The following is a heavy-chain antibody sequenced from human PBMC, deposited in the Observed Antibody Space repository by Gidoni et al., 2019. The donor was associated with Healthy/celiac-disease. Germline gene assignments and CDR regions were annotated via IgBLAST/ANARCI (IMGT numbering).Heavy chain of an antibody. Sequence: EVQLVESGGGLVQPGRSLRLSCTASGFTFGDYAMSWFRQAPGKGLEWVGFIRSKAYGGTTEYAASVKGRFTISRDDSKSIAYLQMNSLKTEDTAVYYCTRETIAVAERNWFDPWGQGTLVTVSS. J-gene: IGHJ5*02. V-gene: IGHV3-49*03. CDR3: TRETIAVAERNWFDP. CDR2: IRSKAYGGTT. D-gene: IGHD6-19*01. CDR1: GFTFGDYA.